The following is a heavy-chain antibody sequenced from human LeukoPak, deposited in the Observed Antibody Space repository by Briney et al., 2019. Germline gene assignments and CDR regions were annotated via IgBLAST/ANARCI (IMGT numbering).Heavy chain of an antibody. CDR3: ASGGYCSGGSCLHFDY. V-gene: IGHV4-59*08. D-gene: IGHD2-15*01. Sequence: PSETLSLTCTVSGGSISSYYWSWIRQPPGKGLEWIGYIYYSGSTNYNPSLKSRVTISVDTSKNQFSLKLSSVTAPDTAVYYCASGGYCSGGSCLHFDYWGQGTLVTVSS. J-gene: IGHJ4*02. CDR2: IYYSGST. CDR1: GGSISSYY.